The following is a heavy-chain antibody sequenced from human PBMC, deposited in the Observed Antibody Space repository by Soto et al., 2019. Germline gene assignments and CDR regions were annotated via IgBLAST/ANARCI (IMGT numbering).Heavy chain of an antibody. CDR1: GGSISSYY. D-gene: IGHD5-12*01. CDR2: IYYSGST. J-gene: IGHJ4*02. CDR3: ASARGGSIAF. V-gene: IGHV4-59*01. Sequence: QVQLQESGPGLVKPSETLSLTCTVSGGSISSYYWSWIRQPPGKGLEWIGYIYYSGSTNYNPSLKSRVTISVDASKNQFSLKLSSVTAADTAVYYCASARGGSIAFWGQGTLVTVSS.